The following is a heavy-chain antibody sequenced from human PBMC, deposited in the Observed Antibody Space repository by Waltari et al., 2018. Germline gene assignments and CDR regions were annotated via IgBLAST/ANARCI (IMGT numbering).Heavy chain of an antibody. Sequence: EVQVVESGGGLVQPGGSLRLSCAASGFTFSSSWMTWVRQAPGKGLEWVANVKTDGSGTYYMESVKGRSTSSRDNTKNSLYLQMSSLGAEDTAVYYCAIGGVETSWYWRYWGQGTLVTVSS. V-gene: IGHV3-7*01. CDR1: GFTFSSSW. J-gene: IGHJ4*02. D-gene: IGHD6-13*01. CDR2: VKTDGSGT. CDR3: AIGGVETSWYWRY.